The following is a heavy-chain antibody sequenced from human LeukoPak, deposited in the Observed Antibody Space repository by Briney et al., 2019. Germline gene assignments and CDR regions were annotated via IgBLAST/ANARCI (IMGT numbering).Heavy chain of an antibody. Sequence: GGSLRLSCAASGFTFSSYSMNWVRRAPGKGLEWVSSISSSSSYIYYAGSVKGRFTISRDNAKNSLYLQMNSLRAEDTAVYYCARDRTMVRGVIMFDPWGQGTLVTVSS. D-gene: IGHD3-10*01. CDR2: ISSSSSYI. J-gene: IGHJ5*02. CDR1: GFTFSSYS. CDR3: ARDRTMVRGVIMFDP. V-gene: IGHV3-21*01.